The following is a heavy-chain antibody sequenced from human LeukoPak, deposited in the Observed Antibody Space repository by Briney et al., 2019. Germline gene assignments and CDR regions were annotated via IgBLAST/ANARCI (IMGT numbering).Heavy chain of an antibody. D-gene: IGHD1-20*01. V-gene: IGHV3-30*02. CDR1: GFTFSSYG. CDR3: AKVPIRITGTTIYYFDY. Sequence: GGSLRLSCAASGFTFSSYGMHWVRQAPGKGLEWVAFIRYDGSNKYYADSVKGRFTISRDNSKNTLYLQMNSLRAEDTAVYYCAKVPIRITGTTIYYFDYWGQGTLVTVSS. CDR2: IRYDGSNK. J-gene: IGHJ4*02.